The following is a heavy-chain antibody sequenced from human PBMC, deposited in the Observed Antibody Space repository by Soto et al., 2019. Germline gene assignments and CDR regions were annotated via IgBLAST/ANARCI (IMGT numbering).Heavy chain of an antibody. D-gene: IGHD1-7*01. Sequence: QLQLQESGPGLVKPSENLSLTCYVSGGSISSPSYYWGWIRQPPGKGLEWIGSIYYSGNTYYNPSLKSRVTIFVDTARHQFSLKVNSVTAADTAVYFCARLPGITNFRRDYWCQGTLVTVSS. V-gene: IGHV4-39*01. CDR2: IYYSGNT. J-gene: IGHJ4*02. CDR1: GGSISSPSYY. CDR3: ARLPGITNFRRDY.